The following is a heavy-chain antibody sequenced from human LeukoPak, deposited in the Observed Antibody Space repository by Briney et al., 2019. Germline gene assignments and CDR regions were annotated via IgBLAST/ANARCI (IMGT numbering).Heavy chain of an antibody. V-gene: IGHV3-23*01. CDR2: ISASGGST. CDR3: AKDGRRISMIGVVRRGHYFDY. D-gene: IGHD3-22*01. J-gene: IGHJ4*02. Sequence: GGTLRLSCAASGFTFSSYGMSWVRRAPGKGLEWVSAISASGGSTYYADSVKGRFTISRDNSKNTLYLQMNSLRAEDTAVYYCAKDGRRISMIGVVRRGHYFDYWGQGILVTVSS. CDR1: GFTFSSYG.